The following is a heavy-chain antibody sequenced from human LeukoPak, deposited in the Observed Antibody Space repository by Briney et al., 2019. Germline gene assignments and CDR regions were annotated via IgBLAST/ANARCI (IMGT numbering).Heavy chain of an antibody. CDR2: ISYDGSNK. Sequence: GGSLRLSCAASGFTFSSYAMHWVRQAPGKGLEWVAVISYDGSNKYYADSVKGRFTISRDNAKNSLYLLMNSLRAEDTAVYYCARRGTTYCTVDSCHPNWFDPWGQGTLVTVSS. J-gene: IGHJ5*02. CDR1: GFTFSSYA. D-gene: IGHD2-15*01. V-gene: IGHV3-30-3*01. CDR3: ARRGTTYCTVDSCHPNWFDP.